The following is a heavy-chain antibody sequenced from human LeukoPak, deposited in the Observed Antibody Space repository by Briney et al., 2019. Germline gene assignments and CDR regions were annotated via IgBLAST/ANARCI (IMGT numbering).Heavy chain of an antibody. J-gene: IGHJ5*02. CDR3: ARRRAGRDWLDP. CDR1: GDSISSRRHR. CDR2: IYYTGST. V-gene: IGHV4-39*01. Sequence: SSETLSLTCTVSGDSISSRRHRWSWIRQHPGKGLEWIGYIYYTGSTYYNPSLKSRVTISVDTSKNQFSLKLSSVTATDTAVYYCARRRAGRDWLDPWGQGTLVTVSS. D-gene: IGHD6-19*01.